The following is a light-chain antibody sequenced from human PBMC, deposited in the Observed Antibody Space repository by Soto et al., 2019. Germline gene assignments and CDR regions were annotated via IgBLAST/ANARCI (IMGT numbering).Light chain of an antibody. CDR1: QSVSSN. J-gene: IGKJ1*01. CDR3: QQYNNWPLT. CDR2: GAS. V-gene: IGKV3-15*01. Sequence: EIVMTQSPATLSVSPGERATLSCRASQSVSSNLAWYQQKPGQAPRLLIYGASTRATGIPARFSGSGSGTAFTITISSLQSEDFAVYSCQQYNNWPLTFGQGTKVEIK.